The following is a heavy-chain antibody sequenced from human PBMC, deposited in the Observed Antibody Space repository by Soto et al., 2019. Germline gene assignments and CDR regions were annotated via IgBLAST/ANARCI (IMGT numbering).Heavy chain of an antibody. CDR2: IKQDGSEK. V-gene: IGHV3-7*01. CDR3: ARARITMIVVVENFDY. D-gene: IGHD3-22*01. CDR1: GFNFISYW. Sequence: GGSLRLACAACGFNFISYWMSWVRQAPGRGLEWVANIKQDGSEKYYVDSVKGRFTISRDTAKNSLYLQMNSLRAEDTAVYYCARARITMIVVVENFDYWGQGTLVTVYS. J-gene: IGHJ4*02.